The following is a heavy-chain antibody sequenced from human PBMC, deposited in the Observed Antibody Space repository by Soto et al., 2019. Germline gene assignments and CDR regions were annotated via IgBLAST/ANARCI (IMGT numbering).Heavy chain of an antibody. CDR1: GFTVSSHS. CDR2: LYSGETT. J-gene: IGHJ4*02. CDR3: ARVLYSSSWYFDS. Sequence: GGSLRLSCAASGFTVSSHSMTWVRQAPGKGLEWVSVLYSGETTDYTDALKGRFTISRDNSKNTLFLQMDSLRAEDTAVYYCARVLYSSSWYFDSWGQGTLVTVSS. V-gene: IGHV3-66*01. D-gene: IGHD6-13*01.